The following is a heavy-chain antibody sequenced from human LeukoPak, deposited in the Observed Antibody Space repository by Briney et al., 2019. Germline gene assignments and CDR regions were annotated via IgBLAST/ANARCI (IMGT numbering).Heavy chain of an antibody. Sequence: PGGSLRLSCAASGFTFSHYWMSWVRQAPGKGLEWVANIKQDGSEKYYVVSVKGRFTISRDNAKNSLYLQMNSLRAEDTALYYCATHRGYSYGTAEDFDYWGQGTLVTVSS. V-gene: IGHV3-7*01. CDR2: IKQDGSEK. CDR1: GFTFSHYW. D-gene: IGHD5-18*01. J-gene: IGHJ4*02. CDR3: ATHRGYSYGTAEDFDY.